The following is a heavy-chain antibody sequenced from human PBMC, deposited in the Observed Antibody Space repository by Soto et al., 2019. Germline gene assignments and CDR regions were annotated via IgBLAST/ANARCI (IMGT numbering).Heavy chain of an antibody. CDR1: GFSLSTSGVG. CDR3: AHRRYCSGGSCSSTGPYFGY. D-gene: IGHD2-15*01. J-gene: IGHJ4*02. Sequence: QITLKESGPSLVKPTQTLTLICTFSGFSLSTSGVGVGLFRQPPGKALEWLALIYWDDEKRYRPSLKSRLTITKDTSKNQVVLTMTNMDPVDTGPYYCAHRRYCSGGSCSSTGPYFGYWGQGTLVTVSS. CDR2: IYWDDEK. V-gene: IGHV2-5*02.